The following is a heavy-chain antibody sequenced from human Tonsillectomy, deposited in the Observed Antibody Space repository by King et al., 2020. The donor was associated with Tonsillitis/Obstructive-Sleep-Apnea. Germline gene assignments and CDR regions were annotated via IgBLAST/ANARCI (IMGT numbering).Heavy chain of an antibody. CDR2: IKSKTDGGTT. D-gene: IGHD2-2*01. CDR1: GFTFSNAW. V-gene: IGHV3-15*01. J-gene: IGHJ6*03. Sequence: VQLVESGGGLVKPGGSLRLSCAASGFTFSNAWMSWVRQAPGKGLEWVGRIKSKTDGGTTDYPAPVKGRFTISRDDSKNTLYLQMNSLKTEDTAVYYCTVLHCSSTSCYLYYYYYMDVWGKGTTVTVSS. CDR3: TVLHCSSTSCYLYYYYYMDV.